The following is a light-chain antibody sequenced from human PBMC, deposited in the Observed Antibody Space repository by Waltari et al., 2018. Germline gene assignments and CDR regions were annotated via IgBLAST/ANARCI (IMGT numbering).Light chain of an antibody. Sequence: DIQMTQSPSSVSASVGDTVTITCQASQDISNQLTWYQQKPGKAPKFLIYDASILESGVPSRFSGSGSGTHFTLTVRSLQAEDFATYYCQQTDDFPITFGQGTRLDVK. CDR3: QQTDDFPIT. V-gene: IGKV1D-12*01. CDR1: QDISNQ. J-gene: IGKJ5*01. CDR2: DAS.